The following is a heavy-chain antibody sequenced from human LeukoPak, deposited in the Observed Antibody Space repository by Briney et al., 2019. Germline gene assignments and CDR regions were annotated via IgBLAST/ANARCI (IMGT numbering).Heavy chain of an antibody. Sequence: SETLSLTCTVSGGSISSYYWSRIRQPPGKGLEWIGYIYYSGSTNYNPSLKSRVTISVDTSKNQFSLKLSSVTAADTAVYYCARAGGSSYSSSWSNYFDYWGQGTLVTVSS. CDR2: IYYSGST. D-gene: IGHD6-13*01. CDR1: GGSISSYY. J-gene: IGHJ4*02. CDR3: ARAGGSSYSSSWSNYFDY. V-gene: IGHV4-59*01.